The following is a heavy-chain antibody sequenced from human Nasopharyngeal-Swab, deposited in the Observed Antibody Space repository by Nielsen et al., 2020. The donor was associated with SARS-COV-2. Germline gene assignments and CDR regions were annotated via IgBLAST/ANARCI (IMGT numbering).Heavy chain of an antibody. D-gene: IGHD6-6*01. J-gene: IGHJ3*02. Sequence: SETLSLTCTVSGGSISSSCYYWGWIRQPPGKGLEWIGSIYYSGSTYYNPSLKSRVTISVDTSKNQFSLKLSSVTAADTAVYYCATFEYSSSSAAFDIWGQGTMVTVSS. CDR2: IYYSGST. CDR1: GGSISSSCYY. V-gene: IGHV4-39*07. CDR3: ATFEYSSSSAAFDI.